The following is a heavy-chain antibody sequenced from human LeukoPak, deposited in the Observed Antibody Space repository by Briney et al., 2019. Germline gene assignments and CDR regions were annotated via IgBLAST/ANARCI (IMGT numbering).Heavy chain of an antibody. CDR1: GGSISSYY. CDR3: ARSLVVVTVIPRHAFDI. V-gene: IGHV4-59*01. CDR2: IYYSGST. J-gene: IGHJ3*02. Sequence: SETLSLTCTVSGGSISSYYWSWIRQPPGKGLEWIGYIYYSGSTNYNPSLKSRVTISVDTSKNQFSLKLSSVTAADTAVYYCARSLVVVTVIPRHAFDIWGQGTMVTVSS. D-gene: IGHD2-21*02.